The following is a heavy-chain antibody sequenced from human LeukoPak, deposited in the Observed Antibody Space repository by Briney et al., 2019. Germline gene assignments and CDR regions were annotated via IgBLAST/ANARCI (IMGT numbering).Heavy chain of an antibody. CDR2: IHPKSGGA. D-gene: IGHD3-22*01. CDR1: GYTFTANY. V-gene: IGHV1-2*06. Sequence: ASVMLSCKASGYTFTANYIHWVRQAPGQGLEWVGRIHPKSGGANYAQKFRDRVTLTRDTSINTAYMELSGLRSDDAAVYYCAGAYYDSSGYFGWGTDYYYYYMDVWGEGTTVTISS. CDR3: AGAYYDSSGYFGWGTDYYYYYMDV. J-gene: IGHJ6*03.